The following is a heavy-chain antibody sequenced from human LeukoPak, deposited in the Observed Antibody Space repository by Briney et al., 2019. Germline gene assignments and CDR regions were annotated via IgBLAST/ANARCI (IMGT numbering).Heavy chain of an antibody. CDR1: GGSISSSNW. J-gene: IGHJ4*02. CDR3: ARVKWGGDGYNDY. Sequence: SETLSLTCAVSGGSISSSNWWSWVRQPPGKGLEWIGEIYHSGSTNYNPSLKSRVTISVDKSKNQLSLKLSSVTAADTAVYYCARVKWGGDGYNDYWGQGTLVTVSS. V-gene: IGHV4-4*02. CDR2: IYHSGST. D-gene: IGHD5-24*01.